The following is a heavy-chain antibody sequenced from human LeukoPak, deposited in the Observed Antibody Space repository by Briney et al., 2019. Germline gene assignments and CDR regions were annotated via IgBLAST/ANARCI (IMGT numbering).Heavy chain of an antibody. Sequence: GGSLRLSCAASGFTFRSNYMSWVRQAPGKGLEWVSVIYSGGSTYYADSVKGRFTISRDNSKNTLYLQMNSLRAEDTAVYYCARGGAYSSGWPGAFDIWGQGTMVTVSS. CDR1: GFTFRSNY. J-gene: IGHJ3*02. CDR2: IYSGGST. D-gene: IGHD6-19*01. V-gene: IGHV3-53*01. CDR3: ARGGAYSSGWPGAFDI.